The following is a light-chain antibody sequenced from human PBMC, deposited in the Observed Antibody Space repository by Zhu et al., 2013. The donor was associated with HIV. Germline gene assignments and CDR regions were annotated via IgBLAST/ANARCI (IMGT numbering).Light chain of an antibody. CDR2: GAS. CDR1: QSVSSSY. J-gene: IGKJ2*01. Sequence: EIVLTQSPGTLSLSPGERATLSCRASQSVSSSYLAWYQQKPGQAPRLLIYGASSRATGIPDRFSGSGSGTDFSLTISRLEPEDLAVYYCQQYGSSPVTFGQGTKLEIK. V-gene: IGKV3-20*01. CDR3: QQYGSSPVT.